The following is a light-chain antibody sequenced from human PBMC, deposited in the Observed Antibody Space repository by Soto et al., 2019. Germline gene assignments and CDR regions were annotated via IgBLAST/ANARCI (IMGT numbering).Light chain of an antibody. CDR3: QQYGSSPLT. CDR1: QSVNNNY. CDR2: GAS. V-gene: IGKV3-20*01. J-gene: IGKJ4*01. Sequence: EIVLTQSPGTLSLSPGERATLSCRASQSVNNNYLAWYQQKPGQAPRLLIYGASRRATGIPYRFSGSGSGTDFTLTISRLEPEDFAMYSCQQYGSSPLTFGGGTKVEIK.